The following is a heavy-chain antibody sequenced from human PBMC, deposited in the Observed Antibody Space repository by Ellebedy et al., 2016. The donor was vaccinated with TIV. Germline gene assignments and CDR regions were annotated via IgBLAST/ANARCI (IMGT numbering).Heavy chain of an antibody. CDR3: AKDLGGVVVAPAFDS. Sequence: GESLKISCAASGFTVSSNYMSWVRQAPGKGLEWVSVIYSGGSTYYADSVKGRFTISRDNSKNTLYLQMNTLRAEDTAVYYCAKDLGGVVVAPAFDSWGQGTLVTVSS. CDR2: IYSGGST. D-gene: IGHD3-22*01. V-gene: IGHV3-66*01. J-gene: IGHJ4*02. CDR1: GFTVSSNY.